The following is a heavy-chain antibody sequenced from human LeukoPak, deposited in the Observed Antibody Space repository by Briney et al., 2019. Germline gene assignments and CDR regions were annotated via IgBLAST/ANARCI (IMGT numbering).Heavy chain of an antibody. V-gene: IGHV4-39*01. Sequence: SETLSLTCTVSGGSISSNNYYGGWIRQPPGKGLERIGSLYYTGSTYYNPSLKSRVTISIDTSKNQFSLKLSPVTASDTAVYYCARQRTASSGWYIDYWGQGALVTVSS. CDR1: GGSISSNNYY. CDR3: ARQRTASSGWYIDY. J-gene: IGHJ4*02. CDR2: LYYTGST. D-gene: IGHD6-19*01.